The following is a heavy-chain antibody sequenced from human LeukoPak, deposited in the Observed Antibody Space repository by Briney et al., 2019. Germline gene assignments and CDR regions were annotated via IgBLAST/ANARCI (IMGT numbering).Heavy chain of an antibody. Sequence: SETLSLTCAVYGGSFSGYYWSWIRQPPGKGLEWIGEINHSGSTNYNPSLKSRVTISVDTSKNQFSLELSSVTAADTAVYYCSRGRSYYYGSGSSPFDYWGQGTLVTVSS. CDR2: INHSGST. CDR1: GGSFSGYY. CDR3: SRGRSYYYGSGSSPFDY. D-gene: IGHD3-10*01. V-gene: IGHV4-34*01. J-gene: IGHJ4*02.